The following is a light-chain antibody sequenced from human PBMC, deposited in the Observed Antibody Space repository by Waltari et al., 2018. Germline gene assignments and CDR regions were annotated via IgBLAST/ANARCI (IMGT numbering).Light chain of an antibody. V-gene: IGKV3-20*01. CDR3: QHYVRLPAT. Sequence: EIVLTQSPGTLSLSPGERDTLSCRASQSVSRALAWYQQKPGQAPRLLIYGTSNRDTGIPDRFSGSGSGTDFSLTISRLEPEDVAVYFCQHYVRLPATFGQGTKVEIK. J-gene: IGKJ1*01. CDR1: QSVSRA. CDR2: GTS.